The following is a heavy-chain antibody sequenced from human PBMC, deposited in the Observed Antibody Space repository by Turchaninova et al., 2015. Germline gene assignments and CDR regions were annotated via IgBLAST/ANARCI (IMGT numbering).Heavy chain of an antibody. CDR2: IYHSVSP. CDR1: RYSISSVSY. Sequence: QVQLQESGPGMVKPSEPLSLTCAVPRYSISSVSYWGWVRQSPGKGLEWIVGIYHSVSPYYNPSRKSRVTISVDASKNQFSLKVSSVTAADTAVYYCASVTAAATVLFDSWGQGTLVSIAS. D-gene: IGHD6-13*01. CDR3: ASVTAAATVLFDS. V-gene: IGHV4-38-2*01. J-gene: IGHJ4*02.